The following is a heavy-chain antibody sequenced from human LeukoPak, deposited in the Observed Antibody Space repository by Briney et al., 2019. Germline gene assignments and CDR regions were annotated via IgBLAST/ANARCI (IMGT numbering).Heavy chain of an antibody. V-gene: IGHV4-34*01. CDR1: GGSFSGYY. CDR3: ARHDFDWLRSPSPVDY. J-gene: IGHJ4*02. D-gene: IGHD3-9*01. Sequence: PSETLSLTCAVYGGSFSGYYWSWIRQPPGKGLEWIGEINHSGSTNYNPSLKSQVTISVDTSKNQFSLKLSSVTAADTAVYYCARHDFDWLRSPSPVDYWGQGTLVTVSS. CDR2: INHSGST.